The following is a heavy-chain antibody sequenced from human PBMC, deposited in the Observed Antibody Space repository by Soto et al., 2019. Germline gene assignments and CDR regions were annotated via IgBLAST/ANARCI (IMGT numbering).Heavy chain of an antibody. Sequence: GASVKVSCKASGGTFSSYAISWVRQAPGRGLEWMGWINPGNGNTKYSQKFQGRVIIGRDTSASTAYMELSSLRSEDTAVYYCARGGYFDSSNYLAYWGLGTLVTVSS. D-gene: IGHD3-22*01. CDR1: GGTFSSYA. V-gene: IGHV1-3*01. J-gene: IGHJ4*02. CDR3: ARGGYFDSSNYLAY. CDR2: INPGNGNT.